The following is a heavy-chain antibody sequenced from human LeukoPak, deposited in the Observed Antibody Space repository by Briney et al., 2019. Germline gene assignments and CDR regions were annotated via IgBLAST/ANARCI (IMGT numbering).Heavy chain of an antibody. V-gene: IGHV1-8*01. CDR2: MNPKSGNT. D-gene: IGHD4-17*01. J-gene: IGHJ5*02. CDR3: ARGEHDYGDYVAANWFDP. Sequence: ASLKVSCKASGYTFTSYDINWVRQATGQGLEWMGWMNPKSGNTGYAQQFQGRVTMTRNTSISTAYMELSSLRSEDTAVYYCARGEHDYGDYVAANWFDPWGQGTLVTVSS. CDR1: GYTFTSYD.